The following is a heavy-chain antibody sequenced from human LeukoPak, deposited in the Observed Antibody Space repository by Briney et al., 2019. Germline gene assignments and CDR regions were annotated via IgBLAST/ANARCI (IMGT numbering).Heavy chain of an antibody. D-gene: IGHD6-19*01. J-gene: IGHJ3*02. CDR1: GGSISSGSYY. V-gene: IGHV4-61*02. Sequence: SQTLSLTCTVSGGSISSGSYYWSWIRQPAGKGLEWIGRIYTSGSTNYNPSLKSRVTISVDTSKNQFSLKLSSVTAANTAVYYCARHIAVAGTDDDAFDIWGQGTMVTVSS. CDR3: ARHIAVAGTDDDAFDI. CDR2: IYTSGST.